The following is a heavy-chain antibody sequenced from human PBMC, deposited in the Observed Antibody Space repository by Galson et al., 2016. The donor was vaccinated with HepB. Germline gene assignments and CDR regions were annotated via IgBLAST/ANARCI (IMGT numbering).Heavy chain of an antibody. CDR1: GFTFSNAW. J-gene: IGHJ6*02. Sequence: YLRLSCAASGFTFSNAWMSWVRQAPGKGLEWVGRIKSKTDGGTTDYAAPVKGRFTISRDDSKNTLYLQMNSLRTEDTAVYYCTTDWGMYYFESSGYYYYGMDVWGQGTTVTVSS. V-gene: IGHV3-15*01. CDR2: IKSKTDGGTT. CDR3: TTDWGMYYFESSGYYYYGMDV. D-gene: IGHD3-22*01.